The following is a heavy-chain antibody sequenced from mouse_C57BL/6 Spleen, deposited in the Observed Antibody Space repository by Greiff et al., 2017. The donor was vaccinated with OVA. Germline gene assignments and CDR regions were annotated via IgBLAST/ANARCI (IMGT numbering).Heavy chain of an antibody. CDR3: ARADYYGSQFAY. Sequence: QVQLKESGPGLVAPSQSLSITCTVSGFSLTSYGVHWVRQPPGKGLEWLVVIWSDGSTTYNSALKSRLSISKDNSKSQVFLKMNSLQTDDTAVYYCARADYYGSQFAYWGQGTLVTVSA. CDR1: GFSLTSYG. D-gene: IGHD1-1*01. V-gene: IGHV2-6*03. CDR2: IWSDGST. J-gene: IGHJ3*01.